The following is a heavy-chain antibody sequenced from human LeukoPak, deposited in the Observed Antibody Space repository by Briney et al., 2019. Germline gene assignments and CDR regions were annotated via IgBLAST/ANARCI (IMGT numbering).Heavy chain of an antibody. CDR2: IYYSGST. CDR3: ARGSGASYFGMIDPADY. D-gene: IGHD3-22*01. CDR1: GGSLSSGGYY. Sequence: SETLSLTCTVSGGSLSSGGYYWSWIRQHPGKGLEWFGHIYYSGSTYYNPSLKSRVTISVDTSKSQFSLKLSSVTAADTAVYYCARGSGASYFGMIDPADYWGQGTLVTVSS. J-gene: IGHJ4*02. V-gene: IGHV4-31*03.